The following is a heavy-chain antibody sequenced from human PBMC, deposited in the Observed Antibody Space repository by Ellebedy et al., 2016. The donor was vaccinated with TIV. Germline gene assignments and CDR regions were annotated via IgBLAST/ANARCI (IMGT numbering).Heavy chain of an antibody. D-gene: IGHD3-10*01. CDR3: ATGFTMVRGNLGGADY. Sequence: AASVKVFCKVSGYTLTELSMHWVRQAPGKGLEWMGGFDPEDGETIYAQKFQGRVTMTEDTSTDTAYMELSSLRSEDTAVYYCATGFTMVRGNLGGADYWGQGTLVTVSS. J-gene: IGHJ4*02. CDR2: FDPEDGET. V-gene: IGHV1-24*01. CDR1: GYTLTELS.